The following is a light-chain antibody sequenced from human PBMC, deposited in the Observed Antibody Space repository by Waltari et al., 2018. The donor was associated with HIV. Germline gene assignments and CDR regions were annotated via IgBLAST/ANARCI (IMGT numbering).Light chain of an antibody. Sequence: QSVLTQPPSVSAAPGQQVAISCSGSTSHIWRHYVSWYQHLPGAAPKLLIYDNDQRPSGIPDRFSGSKSDTSATLGITGLQTGDEADYYCATWDSDLRGWVFGGGTKLAVL. J-gene: IGLJ3*02. CDR2: DND. CDR3: ATWDSDLRGWV. V-gene: IGLV1-51*01. CDR1: TSHIWRHY.